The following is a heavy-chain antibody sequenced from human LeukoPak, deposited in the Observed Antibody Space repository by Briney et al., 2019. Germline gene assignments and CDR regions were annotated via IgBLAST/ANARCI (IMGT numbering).Heavy chain of an antibody. CDR1: GYTFSAYY. Sequence: GASVKVSCKASGYTFSAYYIHWVRQAPGQGLEWLGWINPQSGAPKYALRFQGRVTMTRDTSTRTVYMEMSRLRPDDAAVYYCARAEHGIQAWAYPGPKQHYYGMDVWGQGTTVTVSS. J-gene: IGHJ6*02. V-gene: IGHV1-2*02. CDR2: INPQSGAP. CDR3: ARAEHGIQAWAYPGPKQHYYGMDV. D-gene: IGHD2-21*01.